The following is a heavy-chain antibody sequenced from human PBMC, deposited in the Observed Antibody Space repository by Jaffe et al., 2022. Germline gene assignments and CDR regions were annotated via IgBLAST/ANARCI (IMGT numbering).Heavy chain of an antibody. CDR2: IYPGDSDT. D-gene: IGHD2-15*01. CDR1: GYSFTNYW. CDR3: ARHFSDQVVVPANPFLRKRGETLNYYYYMDV. Sequence: EVQLVQSGAEVKKPGESLKISCQGSGYSFTNYWIGWVRQMPGKGLEWMGIIYPGDSDTKYSPSFQGQVTISADKSISTAYLQWGSLKASDTAIYYCARHFSDQVVVPANPFLRKRGETLNYYYYMDVWGKGTTVTVSS. V-gene: IGHV5-51*01. J-gene: IGHJ6*03.